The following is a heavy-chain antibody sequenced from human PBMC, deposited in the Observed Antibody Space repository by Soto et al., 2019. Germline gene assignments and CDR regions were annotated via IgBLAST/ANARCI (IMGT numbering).Heavy chain of an antibody. CDR1: GFTFSSYW. D-gene: IGHD5-12*01. J-gene: IGHJ6*02. CDR3: ARDGRDGYIYYYGMDV. CDR2: INSDGSST. V-gene: IGHV3-74*01. Sequence: GGSLRLSCAASGFTFSSYWMHWVRQAPGKGLVWVSRINSDGSSTSYAGSVKGRFTISRDNAKNTLYLQMNSLRAEDTAVYYCARDGRDGYIYYYGMDVWGQGTTVTVSS.